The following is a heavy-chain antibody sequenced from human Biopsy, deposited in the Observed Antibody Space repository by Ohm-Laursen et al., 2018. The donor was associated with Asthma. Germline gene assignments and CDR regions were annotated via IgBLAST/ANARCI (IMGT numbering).Heavy chain of an antibody. CDR2: IYHSGRT. D-gene: IGHD5-24*01. Sequence: SQTLSLTCAVSGGSISSGGYSWSWIRQPPGKGLEWIGYIYHSGRTYYNPSLKSRVTISVDRSNNQFSLKLSSVTAADTAVYYCARVKDGYNFDYWGQGTLVTVSS. CDR1: GGSISSGGYS. J-gene: IGHJ4*02. CDR3: ARVKDGYNFDY. V-gene: IGHV4-30-2*01.